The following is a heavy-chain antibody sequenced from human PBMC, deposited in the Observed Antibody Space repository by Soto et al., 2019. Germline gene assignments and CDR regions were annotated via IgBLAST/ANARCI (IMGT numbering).Heavy chain of an antibody. CDR1: GFTFSSYG. V-gene: IGHV3-30*03. J-gene: IGHJ6*02. Sequence: GGSLRLSCAASGFTFSSYGMHWVRQAPGKGLEWVAVISYDGSNKYYADSVKGRFTISRDNSKNTLYLQMNSLRAEDTAVYYCATEQGAPSKKGHRNYYYYGMDVWGQGTTVTVSS. CDR2: ISYDGSNK. CDR3: ATEQGAPSKKGHRNYYYYGMDV.